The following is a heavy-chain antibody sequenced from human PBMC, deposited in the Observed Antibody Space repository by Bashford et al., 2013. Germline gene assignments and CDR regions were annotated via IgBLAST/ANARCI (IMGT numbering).Heavy chain of an antibody. Sequence: VASVKVSCKASGYRFTAYYIHWVRQAPGQGLEWMGWITTYSANTNYAQKFQDRVTMTTDTSTNTAYMELRSLRSDDTAIYYCGRDRGEAADTGMITDYWGQGTRVTVSS. V-gene: IGHV1-18*04. CDR2: ITTYSANT. J-gene: IGHJ4*02. D-gene: IGHD5-18*01. CDR3: GRDRGEAADTGMITDY. CDR1: GYRFTAYY.